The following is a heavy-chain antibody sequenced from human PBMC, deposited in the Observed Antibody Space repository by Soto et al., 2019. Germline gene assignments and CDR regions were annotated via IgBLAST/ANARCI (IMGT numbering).Heavy chain of an antibody. D-gene: IGHD6-6*01. Sequence: QLQLQESGPGLVKPSETLSLTCPVSGGSISSSSYYWGWIRQPPGQGLEWIGSIYYSGSTYYNPSLKSRVTISVDTSKNQFSLKLSSVTAADTAVYYCAGRLSSSEGGSCAFDIWGQGTMVTVSS. CDR1: GGSISSSSYY. V-gene: IGHV4-39*01. CDR2: IYYSGST. CDR3: AGRLSSSEGGSCAFDI. J-gene: IGHJ3*02.